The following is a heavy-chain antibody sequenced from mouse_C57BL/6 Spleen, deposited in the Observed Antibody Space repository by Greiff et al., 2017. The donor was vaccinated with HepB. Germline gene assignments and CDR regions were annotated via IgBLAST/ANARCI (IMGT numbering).Heavy chain of an antibody. CDR2: IYPGDGDT. CDR3: ARSGDYYGNYAMDY. D-gene: IGHD2-1*01. Sequence: VQLQESGPELVKPGASVKISCKASGYAFSSSWMNWVKQRPGKGLEWIGRIYPGDGDTNYNGKFKGKATLTADKSSSTAYMQLSSLTSEDSAVYFCARSGDYYGNYAMDYWGQGTSVTVSS. J-gene: IGHJ4*01. V-gene: IGHV1-82*01. CDR1: GYAFSSSW.